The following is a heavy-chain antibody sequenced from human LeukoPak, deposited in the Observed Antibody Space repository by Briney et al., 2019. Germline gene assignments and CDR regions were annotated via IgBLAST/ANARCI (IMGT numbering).Heavy chain of an antibody. Sequence: GGSLRLSCAASGFAFSSYAMSWVRQAPGKGLEWVSAISGSGGSTYYADSVKGRFTISRDNSKNTLYLHINSLRAEDTALYYCVKDNPLDYWGQGTLVIVSS. J-gene: IGHJ4*02. CDR3: VKDNPLDY. V-gene: IGHV3-23*01. CDR2: ISGSGGST. CDR1: GFAFSSYA.